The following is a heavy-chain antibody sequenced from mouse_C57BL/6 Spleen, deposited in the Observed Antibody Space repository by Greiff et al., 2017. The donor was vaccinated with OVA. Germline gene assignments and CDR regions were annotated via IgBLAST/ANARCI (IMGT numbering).Heavy chain of an antibody. CDR2: IWTGGGT. V-gene: IGHV2-9-1*01. CDR1: GFSLTSYA. J-gene: IGHJ1*03. CDR3: ARALLYYDYELWYFDV. D-gene: IGHD2-4*01. Sequence: QVQLQQSGPGLVAPSQSLSITCTVSGFSLTSYAISWVRQPPGKGLEWLGVIWTGGGTNYNSALKSRLSISKDNSKSQVFLKMNSLQTDDTARYYCARALLYYDYELWYFDVWGTGTTVTVSS.